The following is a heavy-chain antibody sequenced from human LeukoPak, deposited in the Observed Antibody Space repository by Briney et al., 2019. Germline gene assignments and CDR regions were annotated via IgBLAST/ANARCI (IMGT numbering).Heavy chain of an antibody. CDR3: ARTPGMVVVKTFYCMDV. V-gene: IGHV1-18*01. D-gene: IGHD3-22*01. Sequence: ASVKVSCKTSGYTFTSDGISWVRQAPGQGLEWMGWIGTYKGNTNYAQMFQGRVTMTTDTSTSTAYMELRNLRSDDTAVYYCARTPGMVVVKTFYCMDVWGQGTTVTVSS. CDR2: IGTYKGNT. J-gene: IGHJ6*02. CDR1: GYTFTSDG.